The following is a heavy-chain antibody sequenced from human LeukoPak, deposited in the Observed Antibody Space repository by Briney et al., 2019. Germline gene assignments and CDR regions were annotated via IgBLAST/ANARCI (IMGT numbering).Heavy chain of an antibody. CDR1: GYTFTSYY. Sequence: ASVKVSCKASGYTFTSYYMHWVRQAPGQGLEWMGWISAYNGNTNYAQKLQGRVTMTTDTSTSTAYMELRSLRSDDTAVYYCARDGYSHVDAFDIWGQGTMVTVSS. CDR2: ISAYNGNT. V-gene: IGHV1-18*04. D-gene: IGHD5-18*01. J-gene: IGHJ3*02. CDR3: ARDGYSHVDAFDI.